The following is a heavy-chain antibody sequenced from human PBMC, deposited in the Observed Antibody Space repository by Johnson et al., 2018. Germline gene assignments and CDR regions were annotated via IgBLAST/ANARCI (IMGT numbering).Heavy chain of an antibody. CDR3: ARVAYSRFDSVEPAAVFDS. CDR2: IYGADTT. D-gene: IGHD3-22*01. Sequence: VQLVESGGGLVRPGGSLRLSCAASGITVSSDYMTWVRQAPGKGLEWLSLIYGADTTYYADSVKGRFTISRDSSKNTLSLQMKRLGVEDTGVYFCARVAYSRFDSVEPAAVFDSWGQGTLVIVSS. J-gene: IGHJ4*02. CDR1: GITVSSDY. V-gene: IGHV3-66*02.